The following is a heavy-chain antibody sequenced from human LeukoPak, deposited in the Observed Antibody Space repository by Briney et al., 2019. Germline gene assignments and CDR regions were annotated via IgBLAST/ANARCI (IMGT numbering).Heavy chain of an antibody. J-gene: IGHJ4*02. V-gene: IGHV1-8*01. Sequence: ASVKVSCKASGYTFTSYDINWVRQATGQGLEWMGWMNPNSGNTGYAQKFQGRVTTTRNTSISTAYMELSSLRSEDTAVYYCARYRNDFWSGYYDWGQGTLVTVSS. D-gene: IGHD3-3*01. CDR1: GYTFTSYD. CDR2: MNPNSGNT. CDR3: ARYRNDFWSGYYD.